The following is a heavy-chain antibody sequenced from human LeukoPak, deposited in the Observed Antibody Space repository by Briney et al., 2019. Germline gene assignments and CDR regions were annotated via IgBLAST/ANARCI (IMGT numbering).Heavy chain of an antibody. V-gene: IGHV3-53*01. CDR2: IYGGGST. CDR3: ASGGHGYGDSGAH. D-gene: IGHD4-17*01. Sequence: GGSLRLSCAASGFIVSSNYVNWVRQAPGKGLEWVSVIYGGGSTYYADSVKSRFTISRDNSKNTLYLQMNSLRVEDTAVYYCASGGHGYGDSGAHWGQGTLVTVSS. J-gene: IGHJ1*01. CDR1: GFIVSSNY.